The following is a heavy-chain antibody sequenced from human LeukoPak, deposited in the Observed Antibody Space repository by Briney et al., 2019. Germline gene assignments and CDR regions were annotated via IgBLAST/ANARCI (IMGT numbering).Heavy chain of an antibody. CDR2: IKSTGDTT. J-gene: IGHJ4*02. D-gene: IGHD2-2*01. V-gene: IGHV1-46*01. CDR1: GYTFTSYH. Sequence: GASVKVSCKTSGYTFTSYHMHWVRQAPGQGLEWVAIIKSTGDTTVYAQKFQGRVTGTRDTSTSTVYMDLSSLSSEDTAVYYCVREDAHTYYFDFWGPGTLVTVSS. CDR3: VREDAHTYYFDF.